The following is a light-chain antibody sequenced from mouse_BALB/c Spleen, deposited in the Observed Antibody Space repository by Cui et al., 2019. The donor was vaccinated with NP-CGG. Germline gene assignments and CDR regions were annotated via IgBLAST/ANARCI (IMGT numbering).Light chain of an antibody. CDR1: TGAVTTSNY. CDR3: ALWYSNHWV. V-gene: IGLV1*01. CDR2: GTN. J-gene: IGLJ1*01. Sequence: QAVVTQESALTTSPGEAVTLTCRSSTGAVTTSNYANWVQEKPDHLFTGLIGGTNNRVPGVPARFSGSLIGDKAALTITGAQTEDEAIYFCALWYSNHWVFDGGTQLTVL.